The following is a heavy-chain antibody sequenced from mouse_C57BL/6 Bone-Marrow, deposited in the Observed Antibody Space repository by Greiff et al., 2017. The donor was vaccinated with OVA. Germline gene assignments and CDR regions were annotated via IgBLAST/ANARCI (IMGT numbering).Heavy chain of an antibody. Sequence: VQLQQPGAELVKPGASVKLSCKASGYTFTSYWMPWVKQRPGQGLEWIGMIHPNSGSTNYNEKFKSKATLTVDKSSSTAYMQLSSLTSEDSAVYDCARAYYGKMDYWGQGTSVTVSS. CDR2: IHPNSGST. CDR1: GYTFTSYW. CDR3: ARAYYGKMDY. V-gene: IGHV1-64*01. J-gene: IGHJ4*01. D-gene: IGHD1-1*01.